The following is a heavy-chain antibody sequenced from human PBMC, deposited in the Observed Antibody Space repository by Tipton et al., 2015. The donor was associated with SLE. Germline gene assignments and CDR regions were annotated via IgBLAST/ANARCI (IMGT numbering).Heavy chain of an antibody. J-gene: IGHJ2*01. CDR3: ARHPTTVTTPWEWYFDL. D-gene: IGHD4-17*01. V-gene: IGHV4-39*07. CDR2: IYYSGST. Sequence: LRLSCTVSGGSISSSSYYWGWIRQPPGKGLEWIGSIYYSGSTYYNPSLKSRLTISIDRSQNQFSLRLNSMTAADTAVYYCARHPTTVTTPWEWYFDLWGRGTLVTVSS. CDR1: GGSISSSSYY.